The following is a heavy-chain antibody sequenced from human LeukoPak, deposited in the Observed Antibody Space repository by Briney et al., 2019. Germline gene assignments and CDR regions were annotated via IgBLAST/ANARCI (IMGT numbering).Heavy chain of an antibody. CDR3: ARDHNLSGTSFDY. Sequence: GGSLRLSCAASGFTFSGSAMHWVRQASGKGLEWVGRIRSKANSYATAYAASVKGRFTISRDDSKNTAYLQMNSLKTEDTAVYYCARDHNLSGTSFDYWGQGTLVTVSS. CDR1: GFTFSGSA. V-gene: IGHV3-73*01. J-gene: IGHJ4*02. CDR2: IRSKANSYAT. D-gene: IGHD1-14*01.